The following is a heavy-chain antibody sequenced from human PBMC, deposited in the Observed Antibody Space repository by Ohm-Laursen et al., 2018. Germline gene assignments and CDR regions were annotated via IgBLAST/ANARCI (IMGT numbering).Heavy chain of an antibody. J-gene: IGHJ4*02. D-gene: IGHD6-19*01. CDR2: VSYSENT. CDR1: GGSFSSADYY. Sequence: TLSLTCAVSGGSFSSADYYWSWIRHHPGKGLEWIGYVSYSENTYYNPSLKSRLHISVDRSKNQFSLKLSSVIAADTAMYYCARHASVTGLDYWGQGTLVTVSS. CDR3: ARHASVTGLDY. V-gene: IGHV4-31*11.